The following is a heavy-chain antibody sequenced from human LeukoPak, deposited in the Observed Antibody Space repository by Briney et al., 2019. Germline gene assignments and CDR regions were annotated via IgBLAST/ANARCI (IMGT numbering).Heavy chain of an antibody. J-gene: IGHJ5*01. CDR1: GFTFSSYA. CDR3: AREIGSGWYDC. CDR2: ISSSGSTI. D-gene: IGHD6-19*01. Sequence: GGSLRLSCAASGFTFSSYAMSWIRQAPGKGLEWVSYISSSGSTIYYADSVKGRFTISRDNAKNSLYLQMNSLRAEDTAVYYCAREIGSGWYDCWGQGTLVTVSS. V-gene: IGHV3-11*01.